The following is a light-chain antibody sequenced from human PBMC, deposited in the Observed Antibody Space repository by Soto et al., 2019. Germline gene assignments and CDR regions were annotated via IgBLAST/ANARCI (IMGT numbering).Light chain of an antibody. CDR3: TSYTSRNTYF. V-gene: IGLV2-14*01. J-gene: IGLJ1*01. CDR1: SSDVGGYNY. Sequence: QSALTQPASVSASPGQSITISCTGTSSDVGGYNYVSWYQQHPGKAPKLIIYEVNNRPSGVSNRFSGSKSGNTASLTISGLQPEDEADYNCTSYTSRNTYFFGSGTKLTVL. CDR2: EVN.